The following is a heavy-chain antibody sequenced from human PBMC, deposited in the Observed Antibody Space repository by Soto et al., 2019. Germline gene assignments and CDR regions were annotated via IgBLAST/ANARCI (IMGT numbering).Heavy chain of an antibody. V-gene: IGHV1-46*01. CDR2: INPSGGYT. CDR3: ARKRGADSSLDY. J-gene: IGHJ4*02. D-gene: IGHD2-21*02. Sequence: QVQLVQSGTDVKKPGASVKVSCKASGYIFTNYYMHWVRQAPGQGLEWMGIINPSGGYTTYAQKFQDRXXMXRAXYTGTVYMELSRRRPEDTAVYYCARKRGADSSLDYWGRGTLVTVSS. CDR1: GYIFTNYY.